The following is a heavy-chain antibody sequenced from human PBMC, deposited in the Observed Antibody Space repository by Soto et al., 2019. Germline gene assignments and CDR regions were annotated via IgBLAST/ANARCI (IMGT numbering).Heavy chain of an antibody. V-gene: IGHV4-59*12. CDR2: INYTGIT. Sequence: SETLSLTCTVSGASISTYYYNWIRQAPGKALEWIGYINYTGITNYNPSLKSRVTISVDTSKNQFSLKLSSVTAADTAVYYCARGQRDGYYYYMDVWGKGTTVTVSS. J-gene: IGHJ6*03. CDR1: GASISTYY. CDR3: ARGQRDGYYYYMDV.